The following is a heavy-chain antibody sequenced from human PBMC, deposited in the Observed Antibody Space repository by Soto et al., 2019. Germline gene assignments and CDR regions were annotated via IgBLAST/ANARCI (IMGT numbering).Heavy chain of an antibody. V-gene: IGHV1-18*04. CDR1: GYTFTSYG. CDR2: ISAYNGNT. Sequence: AASVKVSCKASGYTFTSYGISWARQAPGQGLEWMGWISAYNGNTNYAQKLQGRVTMTTDTSTSTAYMELRSLRSDDTAVYYCARDQVAVAGNGMDVWGQGTTVTVSS. CDR3: ARDQVAVAGNGMDV. J-gene: IGHJ6*02. D-gene: IGHD6-19*01.